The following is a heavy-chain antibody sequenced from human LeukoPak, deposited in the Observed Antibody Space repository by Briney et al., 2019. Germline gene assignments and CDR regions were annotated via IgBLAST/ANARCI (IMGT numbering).Heavy chain of an antibody. D-gene: IGHD3-10*01. CDR3: AKDPWFGELPALDY. CDR1: GFTFSSYA. V-gene: IGHV3-23*01. J-gene: IGHJ4*02. Sequence: GGSLRLSCAASGFTFSSYAMSWVRQAPGKVLEWVSAISGSGGSTYYADSVKGRFTISRDNSKNTLYLQMNSLRAEDTAVYYCAKDPWFGELPALDYWGQGTLVTVSS. CDR2: ISGSGGST.